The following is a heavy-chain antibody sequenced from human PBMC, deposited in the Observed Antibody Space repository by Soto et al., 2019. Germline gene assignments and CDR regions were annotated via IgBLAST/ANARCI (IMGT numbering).Heavy chain of an antibody. CDR3: AKAAGQHVVAYYFDS. Sequence: GGSLRLSCAASGFTFSSLAMSWVRQAPGKGLQWVSMITNGDGGGTYYADSVKGRFTISRDNSKNTLYLQMNGLRAEDTAVYYCAKAAGQHVVAYYFDSWGQGTLVTVSS. CDR2: ITNGDGGGT. CDR1: GFTFSSLA. V-gene: IGHV3-23*01. D-gene: IGHD2-15*01. J-gene: IGHJ4*02.